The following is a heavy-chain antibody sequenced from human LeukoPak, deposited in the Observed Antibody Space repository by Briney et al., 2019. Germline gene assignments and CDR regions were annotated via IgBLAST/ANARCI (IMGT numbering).Heavy chain of an antibody. Sequence: SETLSLTCTVSGGSISSYYWSWIRQPAGKGLEWIGRIYTSGSTNYNPSLKSRVTMSVDTSKNQFSLKLSSVTAADTAVYYCARDYKAWQQLVQEGFDYWGQGTLVTVSS. V-gene: IGHV4-4*07. CDR1: GGSISSYY. D-gene: IGHD6-13*01. J-gene: IGHJ4*02. CDR2: IYTSGST. CDR3: ARDYKAWQQLVQEGFDY.